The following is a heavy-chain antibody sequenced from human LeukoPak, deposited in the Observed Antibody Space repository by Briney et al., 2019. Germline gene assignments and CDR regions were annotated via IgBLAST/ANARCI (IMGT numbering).Heavy chain of an antibody. CDR2: AHHSGST. CDR1: GGSISSHDW. Sequence: SETLSLTCAVSGGSISSHDWWSWVRQPPGKGLEWIGEAHHSGSTNYNPSLKSRVTISLDKSKNQISLKLSSVTAADTAVYYCARDSGAFDYWGQGTLVTVSS. CDR3: ARDSGAFDY. D-gene: IGHD7-27*01. J-gene: IGHJ4*02. V-gene: IGHV4-4*02.